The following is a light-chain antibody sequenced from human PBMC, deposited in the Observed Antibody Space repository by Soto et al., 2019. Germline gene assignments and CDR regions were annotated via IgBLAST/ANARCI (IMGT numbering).Light chain of an antibody. CDR3: QQYNNGTQT. J-gene: IGKJ1*01. CDR1: HSLNIN. CDR2: CXS. V-gene: IGKV3-15*01. Sequence: ETAMTQSPATLSLSLGETVPLSXRTSHSLNINLSWYQQKLGXTPRXXXACXSTMATGSPARFSGSGSGTEFTLTISSLQSEDFAAYYCQQYNNGTQTFGQGTKVDIK.